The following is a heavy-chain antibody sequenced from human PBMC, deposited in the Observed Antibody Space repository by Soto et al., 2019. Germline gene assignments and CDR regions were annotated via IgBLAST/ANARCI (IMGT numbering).Heavy chain of an antibody. J-gene: IGHJ6*02. CDR1: GYTSTSYG. Sequence: ASVKVSCKASGYTSTSYGISWVRQAPGQGLEWMGWISAYNGNTNYAQKLQGRVTMTTDTSTSTAYMELRSLRSDDTAVYYCARDMGFCSSTSCYVSVGMDVWGQGTTVTVSS. CDR2: ISAYNGNT. D-gene: IGHD2-2*01. CDR3: ARDMGFCSSTSCYVSVGMDV. V-gene: IGHV1-18*01.